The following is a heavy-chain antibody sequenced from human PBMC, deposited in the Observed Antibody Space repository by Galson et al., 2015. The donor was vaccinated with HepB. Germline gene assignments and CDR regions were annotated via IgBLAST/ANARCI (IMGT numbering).Heavy chain of an antibody. J-gene: IGHJ4*02. CDR1: GDSVSNNSAA. Sequence: CAISGDSVSNNSAAWNWIRQSPSRGLEWLGRTYYRSKWHNDYGVSVKSRITINPDASKNQFSLQLNSVTPEDTAVYYCARSMWGGNDYWGQGTLVTASS. CDR3: ARSMWGGNDY. V-gene: IGHV6-1*01. D-gene: IGHD3-16*01. CDR2: TYYRSKWHN.